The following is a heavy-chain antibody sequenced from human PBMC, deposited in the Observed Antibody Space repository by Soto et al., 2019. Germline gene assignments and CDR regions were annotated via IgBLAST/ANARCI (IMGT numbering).Heavy chain of an antibody. Sequence: EVQLLESGGGLVQPGGSLRLSCAASGFTFSSYAMSWVRQAPGKGLEWVSAISGSGGSTYYADSVKGRFTISRDNSKNTLYLQMNSLRAEDTAVYYCAKLEHYDYVWGSYRYEYYFDYWGQGTLVTVSS. D-gene: IGHD3-16*02. CDR3: AKLEHYDYVWGSYRYEYYFDY. CDR1: GFTFSSYA. V-gene: IGHV3-23*01. CDR2: ISGSGGST. J-gene: IGHJ4*02.